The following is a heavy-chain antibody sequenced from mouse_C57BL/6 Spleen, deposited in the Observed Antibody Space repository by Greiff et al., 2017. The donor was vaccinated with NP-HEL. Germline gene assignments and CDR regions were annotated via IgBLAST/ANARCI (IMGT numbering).Heavy chain of an antibody. Sequence: QVQLQQSGPGLVQPSQSLSITCTVSGFSLTSYGVHWVRQPPGKGLEWLGVIWSGGSTDYNAAFISRLSISKDNSKSQVFFKMSSLQADDSAIYYCARGMGSYDWYFDVWGTGTTVTVSS. CDR3: ARGMGSYDWYFDV. J-gene: IGHJ1*03. CDR1: GFSLTSYG. CDR2: IWSGGST. D-gene: IGHD1-1*02. V-gene: IGHV2-4*01.